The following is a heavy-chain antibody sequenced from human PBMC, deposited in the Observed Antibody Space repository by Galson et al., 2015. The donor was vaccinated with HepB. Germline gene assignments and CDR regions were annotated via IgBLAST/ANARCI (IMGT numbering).Heavy chain of an antibody. CDR3: ARVHPEYTSGWYRQALYYFDS. J-gene: IGHJ4*02. CDR2: SGDNT. V-gene: IGHV3-23*01. Sequence: SGDNTYSADSVKGRFTISRDNSKNTLFLQKTGLTADDAAIYYCARVHPEYTSGWYRQALYYFDSWGQGTLVAVSS. D-gene: IGHD6-19*01.